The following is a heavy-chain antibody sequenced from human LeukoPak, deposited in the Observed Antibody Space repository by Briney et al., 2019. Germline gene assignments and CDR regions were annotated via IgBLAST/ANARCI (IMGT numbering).Heavy chain of an antibody. D-gene: IGHD2-2*01. J-gene: IGHJ4*02. CDR2: ISGSGVST. Sequence: GASLRLSCAASGFTFSSYAMSWGRQAPGKGLEWVSAISGSGVSTYYADSVKGRFTISRDYSKNTLYLQMDSLRAEDTAVYYCAKDLYCSSNSCYLFDYWGQGTLVTVSS. CDR1: GFTFSSYA. V-gene: IGHV3-23*01. CDR3: AKDLYCSSNSCYLFDY.